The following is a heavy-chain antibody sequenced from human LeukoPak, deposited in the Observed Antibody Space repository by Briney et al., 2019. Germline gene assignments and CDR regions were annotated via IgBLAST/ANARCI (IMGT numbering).Heavy chain of an antibody. CDR2: IYYSGST. CDR1: GGSISSYY. J-gene: IGHJ4*02. V-gene: IGHV4-59*08. CDR3: ARSDYGGNSDY. D-gene: IGHD4-23*01. Sequence: PSETLSLTCTVSGGSISSYYWSWIRQPPGKGLEWIGYIYYSGSTNYNPSLKSRVTISVDTSKNQFSLKLSSVTAADTAVYYCARSDYGGNSDYWGQGTLVTVSS.